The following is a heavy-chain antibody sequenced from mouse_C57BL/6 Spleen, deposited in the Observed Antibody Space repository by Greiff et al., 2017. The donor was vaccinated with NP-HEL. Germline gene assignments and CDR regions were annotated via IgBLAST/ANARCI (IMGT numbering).Heavy chain of an antibody. CDR1: GFTFSSYA. J-gene: IGHJ2*01. V-gene: IGHV5-9-1*02. D-gene: IGHD2-4*01. CDR3: TREGSYYDVFDY. CDR2: ISSGGDYI. Sequence: EVMLVESGEGLVKPGGSLKLSCAASGFTFSSYAMSWVRQTPEKRLEWVAYISSGGDYIYYADTVKGRFTISRDNARNTLYLQMSSLKSEDTAMYYCTREGSYYDVFDYWGQGTTLTVSS.